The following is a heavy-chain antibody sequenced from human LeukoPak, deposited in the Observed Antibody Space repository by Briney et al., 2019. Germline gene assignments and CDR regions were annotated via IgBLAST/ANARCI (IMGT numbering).Heavy chain of an antibody. CDR2: ISYDGSNK. D-gene: IGHD6-13*01. J-gene: IGHJ4*02. Sequence: GGSLRLSCAASGFTFSSYAMHWVRQAPGKGLEWVAVISYDGSNKYYADSVKGRFTISRDNSKNTLYLQMSSLRAEDAAVYHCAKEGGFDSWQTWYDYWGQGTLVTVSS. V-gene: IGHV3-30*04. CDR1: GFTFSSYA. CDR3: AKEGGFDSWQTWYDY.